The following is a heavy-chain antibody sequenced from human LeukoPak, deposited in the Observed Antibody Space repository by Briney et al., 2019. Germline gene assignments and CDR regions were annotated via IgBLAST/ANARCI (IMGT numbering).Heavy chain of an antibody. CDR2: IYYSGST. CDR3: ARARDYGASDAFDI. J-gene: IGHJ3*02. Sequence: SQTLSLTCTVSGGSISSGDYYWSWIRQPPGKGLEWIGYIYYSGSTYYNPSLKSRVTISVDTSKNQFSLKLSSVTAADTAVYYCARARDYGASDAFDIWGQGTMVTVSS. CDR1: GGSISSGDYY. V-gene: IGHV4-30-4*08. D-gene: IGHD4-17*01.